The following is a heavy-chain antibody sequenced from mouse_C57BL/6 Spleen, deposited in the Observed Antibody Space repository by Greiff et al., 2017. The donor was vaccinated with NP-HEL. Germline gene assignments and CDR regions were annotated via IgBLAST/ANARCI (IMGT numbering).Heavy chain of an antibody. J-gene: IGHJ4*01. D-gene: IGHD1-1*01. Sequence: QVQLKQPGAELVKPGASVKVSCKASGYTFTSYWMHWVKQRPGQGLEWIGRIHPSDSDTNYNQKFKGKATLTVDKSSSTAYMQLISLTSEDSAVYYCAIITTVVAPYAMDYWGQGTSVTVSS. CDR3: AIITTVVAPYAMDY. CDR1: GYTFTSYW. CDR2: IHPSDSDT. V-gene: IGHV1-74*01.